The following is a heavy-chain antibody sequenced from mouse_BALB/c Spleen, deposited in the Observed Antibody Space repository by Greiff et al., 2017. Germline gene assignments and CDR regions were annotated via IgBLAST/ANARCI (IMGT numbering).Heavy chain of an antibody. D-gene: IGHD2-1*01. CDR3: ARDRGVYYGIFDY. J-gene: IGHJ2*01. Sequence: EVKLMESGGGLVKPGGSLKLSCAASGFTFSDYYMYWVRQTPEKRLEWVATISDGGSYTYYPDSVKGRFTISRDNAKNNLYLQMSSLKSEDTAMYYCARDRGVYYGIFDYWGQGTTLTVSS. CDR2: ISDGGSYT. V-gene: IGHV5-4*02. CDR1: GFTFSDYY.